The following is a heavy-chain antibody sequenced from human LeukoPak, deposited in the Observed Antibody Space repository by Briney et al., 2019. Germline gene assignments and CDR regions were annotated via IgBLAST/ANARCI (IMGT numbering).Heavy chain of an antibody. CDR2: ISSGSSAI. CDR1: GFTFTTYS. V-gene: IGHV3-21*01. D-gene: IGHD3-3*01. Sequence: GGSLRLSCEASGFTFTTYSMTWVRQAPGKGLEWVSIISSGSSAIFSADALKGRFTISRDDAKNLLYLDMNSLRAEDTAVYYCARDGHYDLWSGSFEGIDYWGQGTLVTVSS. J-gene: IGHJ4*02. CDR3: ARDGHYDLWSGSFEGIDY.